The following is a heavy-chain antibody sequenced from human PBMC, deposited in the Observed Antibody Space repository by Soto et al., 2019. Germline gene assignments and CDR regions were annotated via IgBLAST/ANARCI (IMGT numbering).Heavy chain of an antibody. D-gene: IGHD3-22*01. CDR1: GGSVSSGSYY. V-gene: IGHV4-61*01. J-gene: IGHJ1*01. Sequence: SLTCTVSGGSVSSGSYYWSWIRQPPGKGLEWIGYIYYSGSTNYNPSLKSRVTISVDTSKNQFSLKLSSVTAADTAVYCCARYYYDSSGARGFQHWGQGTLVTVSS. CDR3: ARYYYDSSGARGFQH. CDR2: IYYSGST.